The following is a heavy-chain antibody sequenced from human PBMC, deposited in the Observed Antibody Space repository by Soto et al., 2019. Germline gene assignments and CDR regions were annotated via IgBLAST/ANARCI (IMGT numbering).Heavy chain of an antibody. D-gene: IGHD3-22*01. CDR1: GFTFSNAW. CDR2: IKSKTDGGTT. CDR3: TTTGHYDSSGYLPVDAFDI. J-gene: IGHJ3*02. V-gene: IGHV3-15*07. Sequence: GGSLRLSCAASGFTFSNAWMNWVRQAPGKGLEWVGRIKSKTDGGTTDYAAPVKGRFTISRDDSKNTLYLQMNSLKTEDTAVYYCTTTGHYDSSGYLPVDAFDIWGQGTMVTISS.